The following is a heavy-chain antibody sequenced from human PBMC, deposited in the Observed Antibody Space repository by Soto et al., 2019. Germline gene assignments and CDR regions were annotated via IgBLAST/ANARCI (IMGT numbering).Heavy chain of an antibody. D-gene: IGHD3-9*01. V-gene: IGHV4-59*01. Sequence: SETLSLTCTVSGGSISSYYWSWIRQPPGKGLEWIGYIYYSGTTTYNPSLKNRVTISVDASKSQFYLKLRSVTAADTAVYYCARGMAEEQIFYYFDYWGQGALVTVSS. CDR3: ARGMAEEQIFYYFDY. CDR1: GGSISSYY. J-gene: IGHJ4*02. CDR2: IYYSGTT.